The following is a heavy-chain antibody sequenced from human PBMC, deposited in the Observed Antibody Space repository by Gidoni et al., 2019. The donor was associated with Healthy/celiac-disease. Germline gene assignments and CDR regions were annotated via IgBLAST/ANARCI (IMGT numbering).Heavy chain of an antibody. CDR3: AKADYYYMPDY. Sequence: EVQLLESGGGLVQPGGSLRLSCAASGFTFSSDAMSWVRQAPGKGLEWVSAISVSGGSTYYADSVKGRFTISRDNSKNTLYLQMNSLSAEDTAVYYCAKADYYYMPDYWGQGTLVTVSS. D-gene: IGHD3-22*01. J-gene: IGHJ4*02. CDR1: GFTFSSDA. CDR2: ISVSGGST. V-gene: IGHV3-23*01.